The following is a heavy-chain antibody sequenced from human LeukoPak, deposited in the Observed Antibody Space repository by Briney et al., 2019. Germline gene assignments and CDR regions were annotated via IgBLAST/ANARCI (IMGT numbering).Heavy chain of an antibody. D-gene: IGHD2-21*02. V-gene: IGHV1-18*01. CDR3: ARDSAVLVTAIRDDDAFDI. Sequence: ASVKVSCKASGYTFTSYGISWVRQAPGQGLEWMGWISAYNGNTNYAQKLQGRVTMTTDTSTSTAYMELRSLRSDDTAVYYCARDSAVLVTAIRDDDAFDIWGQGTMVTVSS. CDR2: ISAYNGNT. J-gene: IGHJ3*02. CDR1: GYTFTSYG.